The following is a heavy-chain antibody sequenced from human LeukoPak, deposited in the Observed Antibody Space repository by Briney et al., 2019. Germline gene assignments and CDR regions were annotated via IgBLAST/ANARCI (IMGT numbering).Heavy chain of an antibody. V-gene: IGHV3-9*01. Sequence: GGSLRLSCAASGFTFDDYAMHWVRRAPGKGLEGVSGISWNSGSIGYADSVKGRFTISRDNAKNSLYLQMNSLRAEDTALYYCAKDSGYYYDYMDVWGKGTTVTISS. J-gene: IGHJ6*03. CDR3: AKDSGYYYDYMDV. CDR2: ISWNSGSI. CDR1: GFTFDDYA.